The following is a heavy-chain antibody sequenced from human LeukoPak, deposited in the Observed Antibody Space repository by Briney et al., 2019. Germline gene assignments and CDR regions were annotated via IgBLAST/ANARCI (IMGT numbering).Heavy chain of an antibody. CDR3: AKARGSSSWYLQGNWFDP. Sequence: PGGSLRLSCAASGFTFSSYAMSWVRQAPGKGLEWVSAISGSGGSTYYADSVKGRFTISRDNSKNTLYLQMNSLRAEDTAVYYCAKARGSSSWYLQGNWFDPWGQGTLVTVSS. J-gene: IGHJ5*02. CDR1: GFTFSSYA. V-gene: IGHV3-23*01. CDR2: ISGSGGST. D-gene: IGHD6-13*01.